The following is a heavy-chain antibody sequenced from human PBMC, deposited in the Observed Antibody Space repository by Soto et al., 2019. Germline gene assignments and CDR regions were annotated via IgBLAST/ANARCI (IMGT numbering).Heavy chain of an antibody. Sequence: GGSLRLSCAASGFTFSSYSMNWVRQAPGKGLEWVSSISSSSSYIYYADSVKGRFTISRDNAKYSLYLQMNSLRAEDTAVYYCAREPDYGDYGFDYWGQGTLVTVSS. CDR1: GFTFSSYS. CDR2: ISSSSSYI. J-gene: IGHJ4*02. D-gene: IGHD4-17*01. CDR3: AREPDYGDYGFDY. V-gene: IGHV3-21*01.